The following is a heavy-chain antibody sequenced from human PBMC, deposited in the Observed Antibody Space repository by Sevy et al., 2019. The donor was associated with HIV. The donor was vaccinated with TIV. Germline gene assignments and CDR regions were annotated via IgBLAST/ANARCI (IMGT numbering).Heavy chain of an antibody. CDR3: ARDVAAGDF. J-gene: IGHJ4*02. CDR1: GFTFTRYW. D-gene: IGHD2-21*01. Sequence: GGSLRLSCAASGFTFTRYWMSWVRQAPGKGLEWVDNINEDGSEKYYVDSVKGRFTISRDNARKSLHLQMNSLRAEDTAIYYCARDVAAGDFWGQGTLVTVSS. V-gene: IGHV3-7*01. CDR2: INEDGSEK.